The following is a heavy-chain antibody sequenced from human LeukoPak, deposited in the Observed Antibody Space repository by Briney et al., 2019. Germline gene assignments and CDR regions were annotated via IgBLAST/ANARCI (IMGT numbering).Heavy chain of an antibody. CDR3: ARGWGGYSSYPPDY. CDR2: IKLDGSEK. J-gene: IGHJ4*02. V-gene: IGHV3-7*01. CDR1: GSTFGKYW. D-gene: IGHD5-12*01. Sequence: PGGSLRLSCVASGSTFGKYWMSWVRQAPGKGLEWVANIKLDGSEKNYVDSVKGRFTISRDIASNSLFLQMSSLRVEDTAIYYCARGWGGYSSYPPDYWGQGTLVTVSS.